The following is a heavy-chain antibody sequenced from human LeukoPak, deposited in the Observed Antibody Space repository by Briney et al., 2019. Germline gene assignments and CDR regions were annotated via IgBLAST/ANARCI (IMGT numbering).Heavy chain of an antibody. V-gene: IGHV1-8*01. J-gene: IGHJ4*02. CDR3: ARAKVLRYFDWLSPRPLDFDY. Sequence: ASVKVSCKASVYTFTSYDINWVRQATGQGLEWMGWMNPNSGNTGYAQKFQGRVTMTRNTPISTAYMELSSLKSEDKAVYYCARAKVLRYFDWLSPRPLDFDYWGQGTLVTVSS. D-gene: IGHD3-9*01. CDR1: VYTFTSYD. CDR2: MNPNSGNT.